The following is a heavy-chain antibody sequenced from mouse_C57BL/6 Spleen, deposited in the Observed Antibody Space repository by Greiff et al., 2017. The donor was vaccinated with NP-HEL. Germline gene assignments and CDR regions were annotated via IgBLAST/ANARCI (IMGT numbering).Heavy chain of an antibody. CDR1: GFSLTSYA. CDR3: AGSDYDYDDYAMDY. V-gene: IGHV2-9-1*01. CDR2: IWTGGGT. J-gene: IGHJ4*01. Sequence: VKLQESGPGLVAPSQSLSITCTVSGFSLTSYAISWVRQPPGKGLEWLGVIWTGGGTNYNSALKSRLSISKDNSKSQVFLKMNSLQTDDTARYYCAGSDYDYDDYAMDYWGQGTSVTVSS. D-gene: IGHD2-4*01.